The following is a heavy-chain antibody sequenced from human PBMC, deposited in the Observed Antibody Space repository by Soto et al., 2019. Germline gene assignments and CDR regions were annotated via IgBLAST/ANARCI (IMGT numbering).Heavy chain of an antibody. J-gene: IGHJ5*02. CDR1: GGSISSGGYY. CDR2: IYYSGST. D-gene: IGHD2-15*01. V-gene: IGHV4-31*03. Sequence: SETLSLTCTFSGGSISSGGYYWSWIRQHPGKGLEWIGYIYYSGSTYYNPSLKSRVTISVDTSKNQFSLKLSSVTAADTAVYYCARGTVAAMYWFDPWGQGTLVTVSS. CDR3: ARGTVAAMYWFDP.